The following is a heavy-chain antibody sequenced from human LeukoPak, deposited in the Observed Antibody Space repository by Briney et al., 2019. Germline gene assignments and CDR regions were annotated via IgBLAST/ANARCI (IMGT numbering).Heavy chain of an antibody. Sequence: PSETLSLTCTVSGYSISSGYYWGWIRQPPGKGLEWIGSIYHSGSTYYNPSLKSRVTISVDTSKNQFSLKLSSVTAADTDYCARADYSSTWSHDYYYMDVWGKGTTVTVSS. D-gene: IGHD6-13*01. CDR2: IYHSGST. V-gene: IGHV4-38-2*02. CDR3: ARADYSSTWSHDYYYMDV. CDR1: GYSISSGYY. J-gene: IGHJ6*03.